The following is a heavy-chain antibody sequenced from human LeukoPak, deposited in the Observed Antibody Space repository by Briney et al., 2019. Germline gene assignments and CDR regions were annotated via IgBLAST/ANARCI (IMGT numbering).Heavy chain of an antibody. V-gene: IGHV4-4*07. CDR1: GGSISSYF. CDR2: VRTSGTT. CDR3: ARDHLEWLDGLYYYYYMDV. Sequence: KTSETLSLTCTVSGGSISSYFWSWIRQPAGKGLEWVGRVRTSGTTDYNPSLKSRVTMSVDTSKNQFSLKLSSVTAADTAVYYCARDHLEWLDGLYYYYYMDVWGKGTTVTVSS. J-gene: IGHJ6*03. D-gene: IGHD3-3*01.